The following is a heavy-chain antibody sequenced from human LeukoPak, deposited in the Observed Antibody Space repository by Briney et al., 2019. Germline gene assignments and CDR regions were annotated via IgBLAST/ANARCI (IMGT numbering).Heavy chain of an antibody. J-gene: IGHJ3*02. D-gene: IGHD6-19*01. CDR2: IIPIFGTA. Sequence: SVKVSCKASGGTFSSYAISWVRQAPGQGLEWMGRIIPIFGTANYAQRFQGRVTITTDESTGTAYMELSSLRSEDTAVYYCARDYFAGGWMVDAFDIWGQGTMVTVSS. CDR3: ARDYFAGGWMVDAFDI. V-gene: IGHV1-69*05. CDR1: GGTFSSYA.